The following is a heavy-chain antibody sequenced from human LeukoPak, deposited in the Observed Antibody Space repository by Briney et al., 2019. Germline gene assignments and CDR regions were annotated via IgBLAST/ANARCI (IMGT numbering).Heavy chain of an antibody. D-gene: IGHD2-21*02. CDR3: ARDRDPTLWYFDL. CDR1: GFTFSSYW. V-gene: IGHV3-21*04. CDR2: ISSSSSYI. Sequence: GGSLRLSCAASGFTFSSYWMSWVRQAPGKGLEWVSSISSSSSYIYYADSVKGRFTISRDNAKNSLYLQMNSLRAEDTAVYYCARDRDPTLWYFDLWGRGTLVTVSS. J-gene: IGHJ2*01.